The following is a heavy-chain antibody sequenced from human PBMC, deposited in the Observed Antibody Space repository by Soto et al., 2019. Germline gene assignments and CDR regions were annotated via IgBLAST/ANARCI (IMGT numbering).Heavy chain of an antibody. D-gene: IGHD3-22*01. CDR3: AREFGRYSSGYHPLDY. CDR2: IWYDGSNK. CDR1: GFTFSSYG. J-gene: IGHJ4*02. V-gene: IGHV3-33*01. Sequence: GGSLRLSCAASGFTFSSYGMHWVRQAPGKGLEWVAVIWYDGSNKYYADSVKGRFTISRDNSKNTLYLQMNSLRAEDTAVYYCAREFGRYSSGYHPLDYWGQGTLVTVSS.